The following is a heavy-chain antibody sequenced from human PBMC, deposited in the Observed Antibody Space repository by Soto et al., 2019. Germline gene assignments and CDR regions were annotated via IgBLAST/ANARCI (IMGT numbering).Heavy chain of an antibody. J-gene: IGHJ6*02. CDR2: IIPIFGTA. D-gene: IGHD4-17*01. Sequence: SVQVSCKASRGTFSSYAISWVRQAPGQGLEWMGGIIPIFGTANYAQKFQGRVTITADESTSTAYMELSSLRSEDTAVYYCAAGYGDFYYYGMDVWGRGTTVTVSS. CDR3: AAGYGDFYYYGMDV. V-gene: IGHV1-69*13. CDR1: RGTFSSYA.